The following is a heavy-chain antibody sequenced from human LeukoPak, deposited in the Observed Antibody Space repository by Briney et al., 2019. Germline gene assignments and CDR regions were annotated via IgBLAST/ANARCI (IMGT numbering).Heavy chain of an antibody. CDR2: IKQDGSEK. CDR3: VREATGYSFADY. Sequence: GGSLRLSYAASGFTFSTSWMSWVRQAPGKGLEWVANIKQDGSEKYYVDSVKGRFTISRDNAKNSLYLQMNSLTAEDTAVYYCVREATGYSFADYWGQGTLVSVSS. D-gene: IGHD1-26*01. CDR1: GFTFSTSW. V-gene: IGHV3-7*03. J-gene: IGHJ4*02.